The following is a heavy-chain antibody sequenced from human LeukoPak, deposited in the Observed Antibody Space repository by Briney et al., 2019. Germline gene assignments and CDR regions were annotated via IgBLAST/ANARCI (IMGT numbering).Heavy chain of an antibody. CDR3: AKWSSSWYRWASY. Sequence: GGSLRLSCAASGFTFSSYSMNWVRQAPGKGLEWVSAISGSGGSTYYADSVKGRFTISRDNSKNTLYLQMNSLRAEDTAVYYCAKWSSSWYRWASYWGQGTLVTVSS. V-gene: IGHV3-23*01. CDR2: ISGSGGST. CDR1: GFTFSSYS. J-gene: IGHJ4*02. D-gene: IGHD6-13*01.